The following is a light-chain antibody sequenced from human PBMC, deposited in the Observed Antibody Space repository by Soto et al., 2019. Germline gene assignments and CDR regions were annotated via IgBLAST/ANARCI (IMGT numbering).Light chain of an antibody. CDR2: KAS. CDR1: QSISSW. Sequence: DIQMTQSPSTLSASVGDRVTITCLASQSISSWLAWYQQKPGKAPKLLIYKASTLKSGVPSRFSGSGSGTEFTLTISSLQPDDFATYYCQQYNSYWTFGQGTQVDIK. J-gene: IGKJ1*01. CDR3: QQYNSYWT. V-gene: IGKV1-5*03.